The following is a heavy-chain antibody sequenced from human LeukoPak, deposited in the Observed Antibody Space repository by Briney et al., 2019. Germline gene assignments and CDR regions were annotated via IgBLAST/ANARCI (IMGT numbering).Heavy chain of an antibody. V-gene: IGHV3-48*04. Sequence: PGGSLRLSCVGSGFTFNRYTINWVRPAPGKGPEWISYISSSGSTTYYADSVKGRFTVSRDNAKNSLYLQMNSLRVEDTAVYYCARGAARTKFDYWGQGTLVTVSS. J-gene: IGHJ4*02. CDR3: ARGAARTKFDY. D-gene: IGHD6-6*01. CDR2: ISSSGSTT. CDR1: GFTFNRYT.